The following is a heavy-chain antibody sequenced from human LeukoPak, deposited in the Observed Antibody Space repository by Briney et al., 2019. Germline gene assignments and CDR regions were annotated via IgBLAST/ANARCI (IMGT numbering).Heavy chain of an antibody. CDR2: ISGSGGST. D-gene: IGHD6-13*01. Sequence: GGSLRLSCAASGFTFSSYAMSWVRQAPGKGLEWVSGISGSGGSTYYADSVRGRFTISRDNSKNTLYLQMNSLRAEDTALYYCAKEGSSWYDGWVDYWGQGTLVTVSS. CDR1: GFTFSSYA. J-gene: IGHJ4*02. CDR3: AKEGSSWYDGWVDY. V-gene: IGHV3-23*01.